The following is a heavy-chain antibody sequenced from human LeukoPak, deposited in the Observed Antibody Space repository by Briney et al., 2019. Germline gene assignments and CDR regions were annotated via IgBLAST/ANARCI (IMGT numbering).Heavy chain of an antibody. V-gene: IGHV3-30-3*01. Sequence: GRSLRLSCAASGFTFSSYAMHWGRQAPGKGLEWVAVISYDGSNKYYADSVKGRFTISRDNSKNTLYLQMNSLRAEDTAVYYCARVPYYDFWSGYYTTPYYYYGMDVWGQGTTVTVSS. CDR2: ISYDGSNK. D-gene: IGHD3-3*01. J-gene: IGHJ6*02. CDR1: GFTFSSYA. CDR3: ARVPYYDFWSGYYTTPYYYYGMDV.